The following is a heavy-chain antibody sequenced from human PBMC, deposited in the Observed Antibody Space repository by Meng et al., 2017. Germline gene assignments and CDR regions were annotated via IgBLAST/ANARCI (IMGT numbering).Heavy chain of an antibody. D-gene: IGHD2-21*02. Sequence: SETLSLTCTVSGGSISSRSYYWGWTRQPPGKGLEWIGSIYYSGSTYYNPSLKSRVTISVDTSTNQFSLKLSSVTAADTAVYYCARDRDGYNYYYYYGMDVWGQGTTVTVSS. CDR2: IYYSGST. CDR3: ARDRDGYNYYYYYGMDV. CDR1: GGSISSRSYY. J-gene: IGHJ6*02. V-gene: IGHV4-39*07.